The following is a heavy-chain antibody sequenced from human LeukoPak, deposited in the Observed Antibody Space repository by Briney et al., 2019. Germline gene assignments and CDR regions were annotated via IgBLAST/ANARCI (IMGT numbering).Heavy chain of an antibody. CDR1: GFTFSSYA. J-gene: IGHJ6*02. V-gene: IGHV3-23*01. D-gene: IGHD1-26*01. CDR3: VKDRGGSPFYGMDV. Sequence: QSGGSLRLSCAGSGFTFSSYAMSWVRQAPGKGLEWVSTISGSDGAGTYYADSVKGRFTVSRDNSRNTLYLPMNSLRAEDTAVYYCVKDRGGSPFYGMDVWAKGPRSPSP. CDR2: ISGSDGAGT.